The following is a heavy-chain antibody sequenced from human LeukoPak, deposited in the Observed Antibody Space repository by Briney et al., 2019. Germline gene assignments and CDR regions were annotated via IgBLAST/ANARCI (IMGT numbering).Heavy chain of an antibody. CDR2: IYSGGST. J-gene: IGHJ3*02. V-gene: IGHV3-66*01. Sequence: SGGSLRLSCAASGFTVSSNYMSWVRQAPGKGLEWVSVIYSGGSTYYADSVKGRFTISRDNSKNTLYLQMNSLRAEDTAVYYCAREVTMVRGVHDAFDIWGQGTMVTVSS. CDR3: AREVTMVRGVHDAFDI. CDR1: GFTVSSNY. D-gene: IGHD3-10*01.